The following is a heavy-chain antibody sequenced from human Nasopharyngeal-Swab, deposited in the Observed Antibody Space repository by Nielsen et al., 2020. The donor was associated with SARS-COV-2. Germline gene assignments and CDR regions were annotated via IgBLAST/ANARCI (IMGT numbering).Heavy chain of an antibody. Sequence: GESLKISCAASGFTFSSYSMNWVRQAPGKGPEWVSYISSSSSTIYYADSVKGRFTISRDNAKNSLYLQMNSLRAEDTAVYYCAKRYCSGNSCYAPDYWGQGTLVTVSS. CDR2: ISSSSSTI. V-gene: IGHV3-48*04. CDR3: AKRYCSGNSCYAPDY. D-gene: IGHD2-2*01. J-gene: IGHJ4*02. CDR1: GFTFSSYS.